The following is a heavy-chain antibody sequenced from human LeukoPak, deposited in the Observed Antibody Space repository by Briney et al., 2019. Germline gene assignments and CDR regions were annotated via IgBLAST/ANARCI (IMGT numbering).Heavy chain of an antibody. CDR1: GYTFTSYY. D-gene: IGHD3-22*01. CDR2: INPSGGST. V-gene: IGHV1-46*01. CDR3: ARGTRITMIVVVISD. Sequence: ASVKVSCKASGYTFTSYYMHWVRQAPGQGLERMGIINPSGGSTSYAQKFQGRVTMTRDTSTSTVYMELSSLRSEDTAVYYCARGTRITMIVVVISDWGQGTLVTVSS. J-gene: IGHJ4*02.